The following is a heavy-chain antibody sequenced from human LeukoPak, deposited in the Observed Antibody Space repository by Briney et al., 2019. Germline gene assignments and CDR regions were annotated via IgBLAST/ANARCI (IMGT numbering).Heavy chain of an antibody. J-gene: IGHJ5*02. CDR3: AKPASIFGWFDP. Sequence: GGSLRLSCAASGFTFSSYAMSWVRQAPRKRLEWVSAISGSGGSTYYADSVKGRFTISRDNSKNTLYLQMNSLRAEDTAVYYCAKPASIFGWFDPWGQGTLVTVSS. CDR1: GFTFSSYA. CDR2: ISGSGGST. D-gene: IGHD2/OR15-2a*01. V-gene: IGHV3-23*01.